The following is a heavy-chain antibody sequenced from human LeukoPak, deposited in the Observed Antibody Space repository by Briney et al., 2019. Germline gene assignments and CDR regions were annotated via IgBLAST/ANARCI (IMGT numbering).Heavy chain of an antibody. J-gene: IGHJ6*03. CDR2: IYTSGTT. Sequence: PSETLSLACTVSGGSISSGNYYYSWIRQPAGKGLEWLGRIYTSGTTDYNPSLKSRVTISVDTSKNQFSLKLSSVTAADTAVYYCARRAGTTLGPETYYYYYMDVWGKGTTVTISS. V-gene: IGHV4-61*02. CDR3: ARRAGTTLGPETYYYYYMDV. CDR1: GGSISSGNYY. D-gene: IGHD1-1*01.